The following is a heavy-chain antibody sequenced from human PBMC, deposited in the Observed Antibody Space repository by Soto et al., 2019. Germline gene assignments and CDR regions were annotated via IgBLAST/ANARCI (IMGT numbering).Heavy chain of an antibody. Sequence: PSETPYLTCTVSGASMSEYFWSWIRQSPGKGLEWIGYIYYLGSTDYNPSLKSRVTISVDTSKRQFSLRLTSVTAADTAVYFCARDGYDGSGSPYPAFWGPGTQVT. CDR1: GASMSEYF. CDR3: ARDGYDGSGSPYPAF. V-gene: IGHV4-59*01. CDR2: IYYLGST. J-gene: IGHJ4*02. D-gene: IGHD3-10*01.